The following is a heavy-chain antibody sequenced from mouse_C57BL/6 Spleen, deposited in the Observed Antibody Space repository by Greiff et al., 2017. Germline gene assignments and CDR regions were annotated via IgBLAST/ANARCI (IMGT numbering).Heavy chain of an antibody. V-gene: IGHV1-22*01. Sequence: VQLQQSGPELVKPGASVKMSCKASGYTFTDSNMHWVKQSHGKSLEWIGYINPNNGGTSYNQKFKGKATLTVNKSSSTAYMELRSLTSEDSAVYYCARSSIYYGYDFWYFDVWGTGTTVTVSS. CDR3: ARSSIYYGYDFWYFDV. D-gene: IGHD2-2*01. CDR1: GYTFTDSN. J-gene: IGHJ1*03. CDR2: INPNNGGT.